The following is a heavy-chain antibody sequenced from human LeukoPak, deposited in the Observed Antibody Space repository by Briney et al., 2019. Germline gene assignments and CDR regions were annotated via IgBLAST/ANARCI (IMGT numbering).Heavy chain of an antibody. CDR1: GLTFRNYA. Sequence: GGSLRLSCAASGLTFRNYAMSWVRQAPGKGLQWVSSISSSGGSTYYADSVKGRFTISRDNSKNTLFLQMNSLRAEDTAVYYCAKALIGTGGYLQHWGQGTLVTVSS. J-gene: IGHJ1*01. CDR3: AKALIGTGGYLQH. V-gene: IGHV3-23*01. CDR2: ISSSGGST. D-gene: IGHD1-1*01.